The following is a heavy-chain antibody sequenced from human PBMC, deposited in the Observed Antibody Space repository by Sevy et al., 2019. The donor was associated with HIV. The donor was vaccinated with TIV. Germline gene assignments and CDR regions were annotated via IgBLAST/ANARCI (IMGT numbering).Heavy chain of an antibody. CDR3: ARHYYGSGSSPQPKYYFDY. J-gene: IGHJ4*02. V-gene: IGHV4-39*01. Sequence: SETLSLTCTVSGGSISSSSYYWGWIRQPPGKGLEWIGSIYYSGSTYYNPSLKSRVTISVDTSKNQFSLKLSSVTAADTAVYYCARHYYGSGSSPQPKYYFDYWGQGTLVTVSS. D-gene: IGHD3-10*01. CDR1: GGSISSSSYY. CDR2: IYYSGST.